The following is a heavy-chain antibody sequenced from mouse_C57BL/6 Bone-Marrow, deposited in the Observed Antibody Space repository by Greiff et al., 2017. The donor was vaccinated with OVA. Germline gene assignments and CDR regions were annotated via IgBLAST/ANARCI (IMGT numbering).Heavy chain of an antibody. Sequence: VQLQQPGAELVKPGASVKLSCKASGYTFTSYWMQWVKQRPGQGLAWIGEIDPSDSYTNYNQKFKGKATLTVDTSSSTAYMQLSSLTSEDSAVYYCASVRGAYWGQGTLVTVSA. CDR1: GYTFTSYW. D-gene: IGHD3-3*01. J-gene: IGHJ3*01. CDR2: IDPSDSYT. CDR3: ASVRGAY. V-gene: IGHV1-50*01.